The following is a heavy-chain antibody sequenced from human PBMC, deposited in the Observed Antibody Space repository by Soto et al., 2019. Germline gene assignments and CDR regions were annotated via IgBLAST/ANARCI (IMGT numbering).Heavy chain of an antibody. D-gene: IGHD1-26*01. V-gene: IGHV3-33*01. Sequence: GGSLRLSCAASGFTFSDYGMHWVRQAPGKGLEWVALTWYDESIKVYADSVKGRFTISRDNSKNTLYLQTNNLRPEDTAVYFCARDNSAGAGENWFDPWGQGTLVT. CDR2: TWYDESIK. CDR3: ARDNSAGAGENWFDP. J-gene: IGHJ5*02. CDR1: GFTFSDYG.